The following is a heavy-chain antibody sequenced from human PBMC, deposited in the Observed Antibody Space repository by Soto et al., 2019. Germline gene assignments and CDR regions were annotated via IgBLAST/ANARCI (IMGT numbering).Heavy chain of an antibody. V-gene: IGHV1-18*01. J-gene: IGHJ6*02. CDR3: ARDNGFGESDV. D-gene: IGHD3-10*01. CDR1: GYSFTSYG. CDR2: ISAYKGNT. Sequence: QVHLVQFGPEVKNPGASVKVSCKASGYSFTSYGISWVRRAPGQGLGWMGWISAYKGNTNYAQKLQGRVTMTTDTSTSTAYMELRSLRSDDTAVYYCARDNGFGESDVWGQGTTVTVSS.